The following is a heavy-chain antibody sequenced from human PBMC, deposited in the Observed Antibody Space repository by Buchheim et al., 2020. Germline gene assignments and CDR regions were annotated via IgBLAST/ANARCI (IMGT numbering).Heavy chain of an antibody. Sequence: QVLLQESGPGLVKPSETLSLTCTVSGGSISSFYWSWIRQPPGKGLEWIGYMYYTGSTNYDPSLKSRVTMSLDTPKNQFSLKLSSVTAADTAVYYCARAISNYDFWSGSTINNWFDPWGQGTL. CDR3: ARAISNYDFWSGSTINNWFDP. J-gene: IGHJ5*02. V-gene: IGHV4-59*01. D-gene: IGHD3-3*01. CDR1: GGSISSFY. CDR2: MYYTGST.